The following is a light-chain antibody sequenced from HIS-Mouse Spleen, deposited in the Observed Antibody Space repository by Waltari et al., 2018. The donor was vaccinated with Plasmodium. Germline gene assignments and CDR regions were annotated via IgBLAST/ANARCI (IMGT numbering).Light chain of an antibody. V-gene: IGKV3-15*01. J-gene: IGKJ3*01. Sequence: EIVMTQSPATLSVSPGERATLSCRPSQSFSSNLAWYQQKPGQAPRLLIYGASTRATGIPARFSGSGSGTEFTLTISSLQSEDFAVYYCQQYNNWSFTFGPGTKVDIK. CDR1: QSFSSN. CDR3: QQYNNWSFT. CDR2: GAS.